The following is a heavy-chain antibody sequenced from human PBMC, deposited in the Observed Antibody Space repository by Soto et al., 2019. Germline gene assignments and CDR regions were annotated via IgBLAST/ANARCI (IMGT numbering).Heavy chain of an antibody. J-gene: IGHJ5*01. CDR3: AGYGSTAFDS. CDR2: IYHSGTT. D-gene: IGHD3-10*01. CDR1: GGSISSHF. V-gene: IGHV4-59*11. Sequence: QVQLQESGPGLVKPSETLSLTCTVSGGSISSHFWTWIRQPPGKGLEWIGYIYHSGTTNYNPSLKIRLTISLEKSKNQCSLKLSSVTAADTAVYFCAGYGSTAFDSWGQGTLVTVSS.